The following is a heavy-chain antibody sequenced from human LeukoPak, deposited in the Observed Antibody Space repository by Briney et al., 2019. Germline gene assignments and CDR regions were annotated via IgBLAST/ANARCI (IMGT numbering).Heavy chain of an antibody. CDR1: GFTFSTYA. J-gene: IGHJ4*02. Sequence: GGSLRLSCAASGFTFSTYAMSWVRQAPGKGLEWVSGISGSGGSTYYADSVKGRFTISRDNSKNTLYLQMNSLRGEDTAVYYCAKIPLGSYWVDFEYWGQGTLVTVSS. V-gene: IGHV3-23*01. CDR2: ISGSGGST. CDR3: AKIPLGSYWVDFEY. D-gene: IGHD3-10*01.